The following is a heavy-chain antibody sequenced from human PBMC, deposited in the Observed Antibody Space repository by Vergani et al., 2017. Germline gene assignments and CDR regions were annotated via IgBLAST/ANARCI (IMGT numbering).Heavy chain of an antibody. D-gene: IGHD1-20*01. CDR1: GGSISSYY. CDR2: IYTSGST. J-gene: IGHJ3*01. V-gene: IGHV4-4*07. CDR3: ARDGLTGIS. Sequence: QVQLQESGPGLVKPSETLSLTCTVSGGSISSYYWSWIRQPAGKGLGWIGRIYTSGSTNYNPSLKSRVTMSVDTSKNQFSLKLSSVTAADTAVYYCARDGLTGISWGQGTMVTVSS.